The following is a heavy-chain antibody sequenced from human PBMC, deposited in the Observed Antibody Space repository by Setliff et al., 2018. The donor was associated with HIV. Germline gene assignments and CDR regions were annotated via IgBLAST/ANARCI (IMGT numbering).Heavy chain of an antibody. CDR2: MNPNSGNT. V-gene: IGHV1-8*02. J-gene: IGHJ3*02. D-gene: IGHD3-22*01. Sequence: ASVKVSCKASGYTFTSYDINWVRQATGQGLEWMGWMNPNSGNTGYAQKFQGRVTMTGNTSISTAYMELSSLRSEDTAVYYCARIYDSSAYYPHDAFDIWGQGTMVTVSS. CDR3: ARIYDSSAYYPHDAFDI. CDR1: GYTFTSYD.